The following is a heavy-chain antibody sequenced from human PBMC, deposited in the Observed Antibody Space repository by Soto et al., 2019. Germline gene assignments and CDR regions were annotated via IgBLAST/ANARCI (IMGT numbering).Heavy chain of an antibody. CDR2: ISYDGSNK. V-gene: IGHV3-30*18. CDR1: GLSFSRYV. D-gene: IGHD1-26*01. Sequence: GGSLKISCAGSGLSFSRYVMHSVRQARGKGLEWVAVISYDGSNKSYADSVKGRFTISRDNSKNTLYLQMNSLRAEDTAVYYCANSGARKTEFDYWGQGTLVTV. J-gene: IGHJ4*02. CDR3: ANSGARKTEFDY.